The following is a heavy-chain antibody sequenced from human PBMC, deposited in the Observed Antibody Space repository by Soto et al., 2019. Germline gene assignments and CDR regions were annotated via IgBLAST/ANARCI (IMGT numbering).Heavy chain of an antibody. CDR2: INAGNGNT. CDR3: ARGGSLYWYFDL. V-gene: IGHV1-3*01. D-gene: IGHD1-26*01. Sequence: GASVKVSCKASGYTFTSYAMHWVRQAPGQRLEWMGWINAGNGNTKYSQEFQGRVTITRDTSASTAYMELSSLRSEDTAVYYCARGGSLYWYFDLWGRGTPVTVSS. CDR1: GYTFTSYA. J-gene: IGHJ2*01.